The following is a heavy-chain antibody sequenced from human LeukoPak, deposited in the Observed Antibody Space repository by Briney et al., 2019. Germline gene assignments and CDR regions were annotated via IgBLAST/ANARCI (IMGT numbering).Heavy chain of an antibody. Sequence: GGSLRLSCAASGFTFSSYAMSWVRQAPGKGLEWVSAISGSGGSTYYAGSVKGRFTISRDNSKNTLYLQMNSLRAEDTAVYYCAKRPFQSSSSFHWFDPWGQGTLVTVSS. CDR3: AKRPFQSSSSFHWFDP. J-gene: IGHJ5*02. D-gene: IGHD6-6*01. CDR2: ISGSGGST. CDR1: GFTFSSYA. V-gene: IGHV3-23*01.